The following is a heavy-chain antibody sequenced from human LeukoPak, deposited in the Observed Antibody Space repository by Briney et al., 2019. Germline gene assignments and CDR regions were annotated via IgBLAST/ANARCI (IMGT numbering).Heavy chain of an antibody. Sequence: SVKVSCKASGGTFNNYAISWVRQAPGQGLEWMGGIIPMFGSSKYAQKFQGRLTITADESTSTAFMDLSSLKSEDTAVYYCAALNLDYGGNTFYFYMDVWGKGTTVTISS. V-gene: IGHV1-69*13. CDR1: GGTFNNYA. CDR2: IIPMFGSS. J-gene: IGHJ6*03. CDR3: AALNLDYGGNTFYFYMDV. D-gene: IGHD4-23*01.